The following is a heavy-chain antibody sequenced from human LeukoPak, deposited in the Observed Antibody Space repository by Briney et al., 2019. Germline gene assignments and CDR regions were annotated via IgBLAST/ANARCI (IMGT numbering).Heavy chain of an antibody. D-gene: IGHD1-26*01. CDR2: IYHSGST. CDR3: AREMGATHYFDY. J-gene: IGHJ4*02. CDR1: GYSISSGYY. V-gene: IGHV4-38-2*02. Sequence: PSETLSLTCTVSGYSISSGYYWGWIRQPPGKGLEWIGSIYHSGSTYYNPSLKSRVTISVDTSKNQFSLKLSSVTAADTAVYYCAREMGATHYFDYWGQGTLVTVSS.